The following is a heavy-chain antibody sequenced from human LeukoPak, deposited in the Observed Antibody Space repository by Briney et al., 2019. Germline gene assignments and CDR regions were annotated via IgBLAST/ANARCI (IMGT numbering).Heavy chain of an antibody. CDR2: IYYSGST. CDR1: GSSISSGDYY. CDR3: ARRPLRGYSYGYPMARRPGYYGMDV. J-gene: IGHJ6*02. D-gene: IGHD5-18*01. Sequence: ASETLSLTCTVSGSSISSGDYYWSWIRQPPGKGLEWIGYIYYSGSTNYNPSLKSRVTISVDTSKNQFSLKLSSVTAADTAVYYCARRPLRGYSYGYPMARRPGYYGMDVWGQGTTVTVSS. V-gene: IGHV4-30-4*08.